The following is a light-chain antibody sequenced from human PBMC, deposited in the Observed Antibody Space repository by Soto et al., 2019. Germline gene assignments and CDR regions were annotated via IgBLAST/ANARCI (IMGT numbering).Light chain of an antibody. V-gene: IGKV4-1*01. CDR2: WAS. Sequence: DIVMTQSPDSLAVSLGERATINCKSSQSILSSSKNKNYLAWYQQKPGQPPKLLIYWASTRESGVPDRFSGSGSGTYFTLTISSLQAEDVAVYYCQQFYSTPPITFGQGTRLEMK. J-gene: IGKJ5*01. CDR1: QSILSSSKNKNY. CDR3: QQFYSTPPIT.